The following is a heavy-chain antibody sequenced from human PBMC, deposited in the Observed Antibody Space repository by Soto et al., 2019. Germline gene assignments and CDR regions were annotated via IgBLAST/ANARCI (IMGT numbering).Heavy chain of an antibody. V-gene: IGHV5-51*01. CDR2: IYPGDSGT. CDR3: ARHLSRDYGYYFDN. Sequence: PGESLKISCKGSGYSFTSYWIGWVRQMPGKGLEWMGIIYPGDSGTRYSPSFQGQVTMSADKSISTAYLQWNSLKASDTAMYYCARHLSRDYGYYFDNWGPGTLVTVSS. CDR1: GYSFTSYW. J-gene: IGHJ4*02. D-gene: IGHD4-17*01.